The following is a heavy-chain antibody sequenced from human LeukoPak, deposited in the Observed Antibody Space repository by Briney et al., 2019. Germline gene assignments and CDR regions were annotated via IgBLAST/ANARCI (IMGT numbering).Heavy chain of an antibody. CDR2: MNVKSGNT. J-gene: IGHJ5*02. CDR1: GYTLLSYD. D-gene: IGHD2/OR15-2a*01. CDR3: ATTTTTSRGGFDP. V-gene: IGHV1-8*01. Sequence: GASVKVSCKPSGYTLLSYDINWVRQATGQGLEWMGWMNVKSGNTGYAQKFQGRVTMTRNTSISTAYIEPTSLRSEDTAVYYCATTTTTSRGGFDPWGQGTLVTVSS.